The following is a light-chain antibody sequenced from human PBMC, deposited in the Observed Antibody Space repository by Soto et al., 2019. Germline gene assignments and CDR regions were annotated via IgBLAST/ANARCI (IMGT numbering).Light chain of an antibody. CDR1: QSLLDTSNNKNS. V-gene: IGKV4-1*01. CDR2: WAS. Sequence: DIVMTQSPESLAVSLGERATINGKSSQSLLDTSNNKNSVAWYQQKPGQPPKLLIYWASARQSGVPDRFSGSGSGTDFILTISNLQAEDVAVYYCHQYFSALYTFGQGTKLEI. CDR3: HQYFSALYT. J-gene: IGKJ2*01.